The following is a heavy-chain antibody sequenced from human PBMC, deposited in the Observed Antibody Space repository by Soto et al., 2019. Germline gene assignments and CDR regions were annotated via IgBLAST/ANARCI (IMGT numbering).Heavy chain of an antibody. D-gene: IGHD1-7*01. V-gene: IGHV1-24*01. Sequence: ASVKVSCTVSGYTLTELSMHWVRQAPGKGLEWMGGFDPEDGETIYAQKFQGRVTMTEDTSTDTAYMELSSLRSEDTAVYYCATKYWNYVAVNWFDPWGQGTLVTVSS. CDR3: ATKYWNYVAVNWFDP. J-gene: IGHJ5*02. CDR2: FDPEDGET. CDR1: GYTLTELS.